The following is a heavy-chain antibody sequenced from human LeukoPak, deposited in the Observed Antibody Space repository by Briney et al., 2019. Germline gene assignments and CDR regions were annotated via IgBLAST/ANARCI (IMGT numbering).Heavy chain of an antibody. J-gene: IGHJ3*02. D-gene: IGHD5-12*01. CDR2: FSSGSSFV. Sequence: PGGSLRLSCAASGFTFTSYSMNWVRHAPGRGLEWVSSFSSGSSFVYYAGSVKGRFTISRDNGKNSLYLQMNSLRAEDTAVYYCARDSGFVGGAFNMWGQGTMVTVS. CDR3: ARDSGFVGGAFNM. V-gene: IGHV3-21*01. CDR1: GFTFTSYS.